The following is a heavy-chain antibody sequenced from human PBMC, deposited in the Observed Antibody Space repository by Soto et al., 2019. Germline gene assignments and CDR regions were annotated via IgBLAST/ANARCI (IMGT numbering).Heavy chain of an antibody. CDR2: IYYSGST. CDR1: GGSISSSSYY. Sequence: QLQLQESGPGLVKPSETLSLTCTVSGGSISSSSYYWGWIRQPPGKGLEWIGSIYYSGSTYYNPSRKSRVTISVDTSKNQFSLKLSSVTAADTAVYYCARHFGRRYYDILTGYADYGMDVWGQGTTVTVSS. J-gene: IGHJ6*02. CDR3: ARHFGRRYYDILTGYADYGMDV. V-gene: IGHV4-39*01. D-gene: IGHD3-9*01.